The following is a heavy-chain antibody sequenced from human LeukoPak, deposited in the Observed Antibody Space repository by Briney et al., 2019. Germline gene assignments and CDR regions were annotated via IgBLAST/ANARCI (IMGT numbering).Heavy chain of an antibody. CDR1: GGTFSSYA. J-gene: IGHJ4*02. CDR2: IIPIFGTA. Sequence: SVKVSCKASGGTFSSYAISWVRQAPGQGLEWMGGIIPIFGTANYAQKFQGRVTITADKSTSTAYMELSSLRSEDTAVYYCARVNDILTGYYNGYFNYWGQGTLVTVSS. D-gene: IGHD3-9*01. CDR3: ARVNDILTGYYNGYFNY. V-gene: IGHV1-69*06.